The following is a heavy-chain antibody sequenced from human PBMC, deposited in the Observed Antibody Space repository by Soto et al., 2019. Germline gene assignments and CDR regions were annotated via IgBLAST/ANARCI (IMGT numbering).Heavy chain of an antibody. CDR1: GFTFSSYA. V-gene: IGHV3-23*01. D-gene: IGHD3-22*01. J-gene: IGHJ4*02. CDR2: ISGSGGST. CDR3: AKDLPGSSGYGPYNDY. Sequence: GVSLRLSCAASGFTFSSYAMSWVRQAPGKGLEWVSAISGSGGSTYYADSVKGRFTISRDNSKNTLYLQMNSLRAEDTAVYYCAKDLPGSSGYGPYNDYWGQGTLVTVSS.